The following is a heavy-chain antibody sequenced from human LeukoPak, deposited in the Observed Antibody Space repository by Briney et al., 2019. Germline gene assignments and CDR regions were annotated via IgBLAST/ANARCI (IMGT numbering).Heavy chain of an antibody. V-gene: IGHV1-69*06. D-gene: IGHD3-3*01. Sequence: SVKVSCKASGGTFSSYAISWVRQAPGQGLEWMGGIIPIFGTANYAQKFQGRVTITADKSTSTAYMELSSLRSEDTAVYYCARGDYDFWSGYPDAFDIWGQGTMVTVSS. CDR2: IIPIFGTA. CDR3: ARGDYDFWSGYPDAFDI. J-gene: IGHJ3*02. CDR1: GGTFSSYA.